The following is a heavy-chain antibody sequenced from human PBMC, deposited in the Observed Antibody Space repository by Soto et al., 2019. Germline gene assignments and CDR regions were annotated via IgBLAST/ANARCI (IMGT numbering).Heavy chain of an antibody. CDR3: ERVQRELLLTGPPDY. Sequence: EVQLVESGGGLVQPGGSLRLSCAASGFTFSSYWMHWVRHAPGKGLVWVSRINSDGSSTSYADSVKGRFTISRDNAKNTLYLQMNSLRAEDTAVYYCERVQRELLLTGPPDYWGQGTLGTVSS. CDR1: GFTFSSYW. V-gene: IGHV3-74*01. D-gene: IGHD7-27*01. J-gene: IGHJ4*02. CDR2: INSDGSST.